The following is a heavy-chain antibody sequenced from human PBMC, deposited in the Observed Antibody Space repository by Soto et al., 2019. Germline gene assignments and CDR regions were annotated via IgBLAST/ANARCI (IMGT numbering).Heavy chain of an antibody. CDR3: ARDYGDYYYGMDV. CDR1: GFTFSSYA. Sequence: GGSLRLSCAASGFTFSSYAMHWVRQAPGKGLEWVAVISYDGSNKYYADSVKGRFTISRDNSKNTLYLQMNSLRAEDTAVYYCARDYGDYYYGMDVWGQGTTVTVSS. D-gene: IGHD4-17*01. J-gene: IGHJ6*02. CDR2: ISYDGSNK. V-gene: IGHV3-30-3*01.